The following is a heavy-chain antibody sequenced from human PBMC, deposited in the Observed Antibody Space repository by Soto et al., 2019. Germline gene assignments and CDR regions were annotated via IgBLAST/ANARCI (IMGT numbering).Heavy chain of an antibody. V-gene: IGHV3-30-3*01. Sequence: PGGSLRLFCAASGFTFSRYTMHWVRQATGKRLAWITFISDDRNNKYYAESVKAQFPISIDNSKNTLYLQMNSLRTEDTAVYYCARDDEGGSDCDHGYWGQATLATVSS. CDR1: GFTFSRYT. J-gene: IGHJ4*02. CDR3: ARDDEGGSDCDHGY. CDR2: ISDDRNNK. D-gene: IGHD3-10*01.